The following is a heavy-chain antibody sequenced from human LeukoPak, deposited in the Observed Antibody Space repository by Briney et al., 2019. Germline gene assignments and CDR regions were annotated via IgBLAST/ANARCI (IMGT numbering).Heavy chain of an antibody. Sequence: GESLKISCKTSGYSFTTYWIGWVRQMPGKGLEWMGIIYPGDSDTRNSPSFQGRVTISADKSTNTAYLQWSSLKASDNAMYYCARDRGPVGALNAFDFWGQGTMVTVSS. CDR1: GYSFTTYW. V-gene: IGHV5-51*03. CDR2: IYPGDSDT. J-gene: IGHJ3*01. D-gene: IGHD1-26*01. CDR3: ARDRGPVGALNAFDF.